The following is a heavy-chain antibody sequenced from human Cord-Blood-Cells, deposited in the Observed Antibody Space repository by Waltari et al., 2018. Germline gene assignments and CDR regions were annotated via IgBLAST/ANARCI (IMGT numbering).Heavy chain of an antibody. V-gene: IGHV1-2*02. Sequence: QVQLVQSGAEVKTPGASVKVSCQASGYTFTGYYMHWVRQAPGQGLEWMGWINPNSGGTNYAQKFQGRVTMTRDTSISTAYMELSRLRSDDTAVYYCARVVSVVVPAAIDYWGQGTLVTVSS. CDR3: ARVVSVVVPAAIDY. CDR2: INPNSGGT. J-gene: IGHJ4*02. CDR1: GYTFTGYY. D-gene: IGHD2-2*01.